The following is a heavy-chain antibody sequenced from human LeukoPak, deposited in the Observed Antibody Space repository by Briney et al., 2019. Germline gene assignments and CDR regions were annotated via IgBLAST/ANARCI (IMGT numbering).Heavy chain of an antibody. V-gene: IGHV4-59*01. CDR1: GGSISSYY. CDR2: IYYSGST. CDR3: ARGRGYEKGFDY. D-gene: IGHD2-2*01. Sequence: SETLSLTCTVSGGSISSYYWSWIRQPPGKGLEWIGYIYYSGSTNYNPSLKSRVTISVDTSKNQFSLKLSSVTAADTAVYYCARGRGYEKGFDYWGQGTLVTVSS. J-gene: IGHJ4*02.